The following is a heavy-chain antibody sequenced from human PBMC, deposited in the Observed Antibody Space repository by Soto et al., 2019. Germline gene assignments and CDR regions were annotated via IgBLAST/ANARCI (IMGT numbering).Heavy chain of an antibody. V-gene: IGHV5-51*01. Sequence: PGGSLKISCKGSGYSFTRYWLGWVRQIPGKGLEWMGIIYPGDSDTRYSPSFQGQVTISADKSISTAYLQWSSLKASDTAMYYCARQHYDFWSGSANYYYYYYMDVWGKGTTVTVSS. CDR1: GYSFTRYW. CDR3: ARQHYDFWSGSANYYYYYYMDV. D-gene: IGHD3-3*01. J-gene: IGHJ6*03. CDR2: IYPGDSDT.